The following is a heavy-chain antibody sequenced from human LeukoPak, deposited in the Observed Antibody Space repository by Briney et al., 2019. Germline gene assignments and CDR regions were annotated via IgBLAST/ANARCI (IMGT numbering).Heavy chain of an antibody. Sequence: SETLSLTCTVSGGSISSYYWSWIRQPPGKGLEWIGYIYYSGSTNYNPSLKSRVTISVDTSKNQFSLKLSSVTAADTAVYYCARVKGTSTFDYWGQGTLVTVSS. D-gene: IGHD2-2*01. CDR1: GGSISSYY. CDR2: IYYSGST. CDR3: ARVKGTSTFDY. V-gene: IGHV4-59*01. J-gene: IGHJ4*02.